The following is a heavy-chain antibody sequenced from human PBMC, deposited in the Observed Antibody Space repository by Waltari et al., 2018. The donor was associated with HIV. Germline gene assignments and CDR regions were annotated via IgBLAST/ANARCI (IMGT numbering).Heavy chain of an antibody. CDR1: GGSISSSRYY. Sequence: QLQLQESGPGLVKPSEPLSLTCTVSGGSISSSRYYWGWIRQPPGKGLEWIGSIYYSGSTYYNPSLKSRVTISVDTSKNQFSLKLSSVTAADTAVYYCARHPRTHSSGQMGWFDPWGQGTLVTVSS. CDR3: ARHPRTHSSGQMGWFDP. V-gene: IGHV4-39*01. J-gene: IGHJ5*02. CDR2: IYYSGST. D-gene: IGHD3-22*01.